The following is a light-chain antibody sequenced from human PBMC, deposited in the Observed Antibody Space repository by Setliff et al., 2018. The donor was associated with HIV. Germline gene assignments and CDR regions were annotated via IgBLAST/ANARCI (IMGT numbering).Light chain of an antibody. CDR1: SSDVGGYNY. Sequence: QSVLTQPASVSGSPGQSITISCTGTSSDVGGYNYVSWYQQLPGTAPKLLMYNNDQRPSGVPDRFSGSKSGTSASLAIADLRSGDEADYYCATSDDSLSAVVFGGGTK. CDR2: NND. J-gene: IGLJ2*01. CDR3: ATSDDSLSAVV. V-gene: IGLV1-47*02.